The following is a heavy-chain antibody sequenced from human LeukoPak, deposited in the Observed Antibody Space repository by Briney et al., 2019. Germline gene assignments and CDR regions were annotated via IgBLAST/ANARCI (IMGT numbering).Heavy chain of an antibody. Sequence: GGSLRLSCAASGFTFSSYAMSWVRQAPGKGLEWVSAISGSGGSTYYADSVKGRFTISRDNSKNTLYLQMNSLRAEDTAVYYCAEDCSGDRCYSNYFDYWGQGTLVTVSS. CDR2: ISGSGGST. CDR3: AEDCSGDRCYSNYFDY. V-gene: IGHV3-23*01. J-gene: IGHJ4*02. D-gene: IGHD2-15*01. CDR1: GFTFSSYA.